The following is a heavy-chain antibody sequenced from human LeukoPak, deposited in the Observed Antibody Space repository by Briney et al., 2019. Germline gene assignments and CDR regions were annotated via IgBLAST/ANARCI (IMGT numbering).Heavy chain of an antibody. D-gene: IGHD3-16*01. CDR2: ISASGHYT. V-gene: IGHV3-23*01. J-gene: IGHJ6*03. Sequence: PGGSLRLSCEASGFTFSNSAMIWVRQAPGKGLERVSGISASGHYTYNADSAKGRFTISRDNSKNTLYLQMNSLRAEDTALYYCAKDGSWGDYYFYFYIDVWGKGTTVTVSS. CDR3: AKDGSWGDYYFYFYIDV. CDR1: GFTFSNSA.